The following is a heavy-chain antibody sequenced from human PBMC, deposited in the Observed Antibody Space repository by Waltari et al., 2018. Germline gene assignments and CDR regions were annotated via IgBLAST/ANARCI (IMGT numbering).Heavy chain of an antibody. CDR2: INSNNGDT. V-gene: IGHV1-2*02. J-gene: IGHJ6*02. CDR1: GYTFRADY. Sequence: QVQLVQSGAEVKKPGASVKVSCKASGYTFRADYIHWVRQAPGQGLEWMGWINSNNGDTNYARKFQGRVSVNRDMSISTAYMELSSLRSDDSAVYYCAREREYYGWYGMDAWGQGTTVTVSS. CDR3: AREREYYGWYGMDA. D-gene: IGHD4-17*01.